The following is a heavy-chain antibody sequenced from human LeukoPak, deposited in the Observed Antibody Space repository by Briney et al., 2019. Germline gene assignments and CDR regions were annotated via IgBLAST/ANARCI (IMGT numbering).Heavy chain of an antibody. CDR2: ISSSGDTM. CDR1: GFSCSDYY. CDR3: ARVMGNYASDY. D-gene: IGHD1-7*01. Sequence: PGGSLRLSCAASGFSCSDYYMSWIRQAPGKGLEWVSYISSSGDTMFYSDSVKGRFTISRDNGKKSLFLEINSLRAGDAAIYYCARVMGNYASDYWGQGALVTVSS. J-gene: IGHJ4*02. V-gene: IGHV3-11*04.